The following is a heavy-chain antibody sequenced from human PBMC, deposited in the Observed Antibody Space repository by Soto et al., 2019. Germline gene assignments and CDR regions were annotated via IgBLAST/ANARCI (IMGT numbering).Heavy chain of an antibody. CDR3: AREMRWFGELLQSNYGMDV. D-gene: IGHD3-10*01. J-gene: IGHJ6*02. CDR1: GGTFSSYA. V-gene: IGHV1-69*06. CDR2: IIPIFGTA. Sequence: SVKVSCQASGGTFSSYAISWVRQAPGQGLEWMGGIIPIFGTANYAQKFQGRVTITANKSTSTAYMELSSLRSEDTAVYYCAREMRWFGELLQSNYGMDVWGQGTTVTVSS.